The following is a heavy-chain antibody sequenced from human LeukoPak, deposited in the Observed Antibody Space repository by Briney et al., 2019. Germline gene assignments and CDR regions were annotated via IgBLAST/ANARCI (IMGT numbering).Heavy chain of an antibody. Sequence: GASVKVSCKASGYTFTGYYMHWVRQAPGQGLEWMGWINPNSGGTNYAQKFQGRVTMTRDTSISTAYMELSRLRSDDTAVYYCARDTLYGDYAAGMDVWGQGTTVTVSS. D-gene: IGHD4-17*01. CDR3: ARDTLYGDYAAGMDV. J-gene: IGHJ6*02. CDR2: INPNSGGT. V-gene: IGHV1-2*02. CDR1: GYTFTGYY.